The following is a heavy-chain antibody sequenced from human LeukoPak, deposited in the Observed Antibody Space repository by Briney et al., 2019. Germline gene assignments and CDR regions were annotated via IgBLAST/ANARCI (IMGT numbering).Heavy chain of an antibody. Sequence: PGGSLRLSCAVSGFSFSIYGINWVRQAPGKGLEWVSFISSGSNYIYYADSVKGRFTIFRDNAMNSLYLQMNSLRAEDTAVYYCARAGDNTTMVTQWGQGTLVTVSS. V-gene: IGHV3-21*01. CDR2: ISSGSNYI. CDR3: ARAGDNTTMVTQ. CDR1: GFSFSIYG. D-gene: IGHD5-18*01. J-gene: IGHJ4*02.